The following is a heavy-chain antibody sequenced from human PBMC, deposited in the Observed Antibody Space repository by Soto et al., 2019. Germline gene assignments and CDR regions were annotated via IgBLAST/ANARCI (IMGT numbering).Heavy chain of an antibody. CDR3: ARGGVGYLTGYYSKDSYYGMDV. V-gene: IGHV1-18*01. J-gene: IGHJ6*02. CDR1: GYTFTSYG. D-gene: IGHD3-9*01. Sequence: ASVKVSCKASGYTFTSYGISWVRQAPGQGLEWMGWISAYNGNTNYAQKLQGRVTMTTDTSTSTAYMELRSLRSDDTAVYYCARGGVGYLTGYYSKDSYYGMDVWGQGTTVTVSS. CDR2: ISAYNGNT.